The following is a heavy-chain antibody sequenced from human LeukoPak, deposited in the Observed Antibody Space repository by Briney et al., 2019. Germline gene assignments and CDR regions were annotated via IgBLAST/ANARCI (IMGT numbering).Heavy chain of an antibody. Sequence: ETLSLTCAVYGGSFSGYYWSWVRQAPGKGLEWVSVIYSGGSTYYADSVKGRFTISRDNSKNTLYLQMNSLRAEDTAVYYCARYCSGGSCYASDYWGQGTLVTVSS. V-gene: IGHV3-53*01. D-gene: IGHD2-15*01. CDR2: IYSGGST. J-gene: IGHJ4*02. CDR3: ARYCSGGSCYASDY. CDR1: GGSFSGYY.